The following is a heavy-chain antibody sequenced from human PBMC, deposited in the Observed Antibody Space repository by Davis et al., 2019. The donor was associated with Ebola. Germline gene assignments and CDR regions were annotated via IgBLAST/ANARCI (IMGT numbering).Heavy chain of an antibody. J-gene: IGHJ4*02. Sequence: PSETLSLTCAVYGGSFSTYYWTWIRQTPGKGLEWIGEIKHNGRTNYNPSLKSRVTISIDTSKNQFSLKLSSVTAADTAVYYCTTYSYGTFLFPDYWGQGTLVTVSS. V-gene: IGHV4-34*01. CDR3: TTYSYGTFLFPDY. D-gene: IGHD5-18*01. CDR2: IKHNGRT. CDR1: GGSFSTYY.